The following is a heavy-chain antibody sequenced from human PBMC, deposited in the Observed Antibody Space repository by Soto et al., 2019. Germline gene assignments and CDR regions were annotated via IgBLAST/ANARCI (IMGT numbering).Heavy chain of an antibody. J-gene: IGHJ4*02. V-gene: IGHV4-31*01. Sequence: QVQLQESGPGLVKPSQTLSLTCTVSGGSISSGGYYWSWIRQHPGKGLEWIGYIYYSGSTYYNPYLKTLGTISVDTSKNPYSLKLISVTAADTAVYYWASVETGDTAGVIDYWGQGTLVTVSS. CDR3: ASVETGDTAGVIDY. D-gene: IGHD5-18*01. CDR2: IYYSGST. CDR1: GGSISSGGYY.